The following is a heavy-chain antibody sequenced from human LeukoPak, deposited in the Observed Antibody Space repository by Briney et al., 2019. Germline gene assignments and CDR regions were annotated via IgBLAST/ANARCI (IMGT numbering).Heavy chain of an antibody. CDR3: ATYAGSSSKYFQN. CDR2: IYPGDSDT. D-gene: IGHD3-10*01. V-gene: IGHV5-51*01. CDR1: GYIFSNYW. J-gene: IGHJ1*01. Sequence: GESLKISCKNSGYIFSNYWIGWVRQMPGKGLEWMGIIYPGDSDTRYSPSFQGQVTISADKSISTAYLHWSSLKASDTAIYYCATYAGSSSKYFQNWGQGTLVTVSS.